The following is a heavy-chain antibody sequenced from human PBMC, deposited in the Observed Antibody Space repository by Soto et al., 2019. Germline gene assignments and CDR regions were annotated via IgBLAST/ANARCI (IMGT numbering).Heavy chain of an antibody. CDR1: GGSISSYY. CDR2: IYYSGST. J-gene: IGHJ6*03. CDR3: AMTSLWFGELSPLYYYYYMDV. V-gene: IGHV4-59*08. Sequence: SETLSLTCTVSGGSISSYYWSWIRQPPGKGLEVIGYIYYSGSTNYNPSLKSRVTISVDTSKNQFSLKLSSVTAADTAVYYCAMTSLWFGELSPLYYYYYMDVWGKGTTVTVSS. D-gene: IGHD3-10*01.